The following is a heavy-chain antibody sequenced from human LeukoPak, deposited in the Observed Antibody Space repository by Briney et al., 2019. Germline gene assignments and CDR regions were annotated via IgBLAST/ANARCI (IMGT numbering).Heavy chain of an antibody. J-gene: IGHJ5*02. CDR1: GGSISSYY. D-gene: IGHD2-15*01. Sequence: PSETLSLTCTVSGGSISSYYWSWVRPPPGKGLEWIWYIYYSGSTNYNPSLKSRVTISVDTSKNQFSPKLSSVTAADTAVYYCARGPDIVVVVAAKGPGWFDPWGQGTLVTVSS. CDR2: IYYSGST. CDR3: ARGPDIVVVVAAKGPGWFDP. V-gene: IGHV4-59*01.